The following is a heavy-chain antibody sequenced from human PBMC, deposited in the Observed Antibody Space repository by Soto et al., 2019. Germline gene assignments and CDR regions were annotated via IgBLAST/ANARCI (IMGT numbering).Heavy chain of an antibody. CDR1: GDSVSSNSAA. V-gene: IGHV6-1*01. CDR2: TYYRSKWYN. CDR3: ASCCLDSSGYYSGVFDI. D-gene: IGHD3-22*01. Sequence: PSQTLSLTCAISGDSVSSNSAAWNWIRQSPSRGLEWLGRTYYRSKWYNDYAVSVKSRITINPDTSKNQFSLQLNSVTSEDTAVYFCASCCLDSSGYYSGVFDIWGQGTMVTVSS. J-gene: IGHJ3*02.